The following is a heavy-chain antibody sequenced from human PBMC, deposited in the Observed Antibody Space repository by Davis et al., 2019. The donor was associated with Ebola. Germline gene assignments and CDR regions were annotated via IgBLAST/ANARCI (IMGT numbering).Heavy chain of an antibody. CDR3: ASAGYYDSSGYYFHAFDY. CDR2: MNPNSANT. CDR1: GGTFTSYD. Sequence: ASVKVSCKASGGTFTSYDINWVRQAAGQGLEWMGWMNPNSANTGYAQKFQGRVTMTSNTSISTAYMELSSLRSEDTAVYYCASAGYYDSSGYYFHAFDYWGQGTLVTVSS. D-gene: IGHD3-22*01. V-gene: IGHV1-8*01. J-gene: IGHJ4*02.